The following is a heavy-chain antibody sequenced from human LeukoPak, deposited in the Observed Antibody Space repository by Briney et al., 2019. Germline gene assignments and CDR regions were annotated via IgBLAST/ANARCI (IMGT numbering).Heavy chain of an antibody. J-gene: IGHJ5*02. D-gene: IGHD6-13*01. V-gene: IGHV1-2*02. Sequence: AASVKVSCKASGYTFIYYYIYWVRQAPGQGLEWMGWINPNSGGTNYAQKFQGRVTMTRDTSISTAYMELSRLRSDDTAVYYCARDMGPYSSSWIDPWGQGTLVTVSS. CDR1: GYTFIYYY. CDR2: INPNSGGT. CDR3: ARDMGPYSSSWIDP.